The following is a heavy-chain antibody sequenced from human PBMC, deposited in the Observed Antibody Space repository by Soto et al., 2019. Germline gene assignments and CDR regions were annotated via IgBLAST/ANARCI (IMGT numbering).Heavy chain of an antibody. CDR2: IIPIFGTA. J-gene: IGHJ4*02. Sequence: QVQLVQSGAEVKKPGSSVKVSCKASGGTFSSYAISWVRQAPGQGLEWMGGIIPIFGTANYAQKFQGRVTITEDESTIAAYMELSILRSEDTAVYYCARGHDIFTGYYPRSALTNGVPDYWGQGTLVTVSS. CDR3: ARGHDIFTGYYPRSALTNGVPDY. D-gene: IGHD3-9*01. V-gene: IGHV1-69*01. CDR1: GGTFSSYA.